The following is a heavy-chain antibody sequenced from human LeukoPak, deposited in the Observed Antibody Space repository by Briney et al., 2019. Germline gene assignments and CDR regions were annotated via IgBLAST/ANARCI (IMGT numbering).Heavy chain of an antibody. D-gene: IGHD3-3*01. CDR2: IYYSGST. Sequence: SETLSLTCTVSGGSISSYYWSWIRQPPGKGLEWIGYIYYSGSTNYNPSLKSRVTISVDTSKNQFSLKLSSVTAADTAVYYCARVSYDFWSGYPYYFDYWGQGTLVTVSS. CDR3: ARVSYDFWSGYPYYFDY. V-gene: IGHV4-59*01. J-gene: IGHJ4*02. CDR1: GGSISSYY.